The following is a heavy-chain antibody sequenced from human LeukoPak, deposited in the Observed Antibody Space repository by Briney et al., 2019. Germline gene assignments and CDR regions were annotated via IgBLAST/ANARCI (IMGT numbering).Heavy chain of an antibody. Sequence: PSETLSLTCTVSGGSVSSGSYYWSWIRQPPGKGLEWIGYFYYSGSTNYNPSLKSRVTISVDTSKNQFSLKLSSVTAADTAVYYCASSSSYYYYYYYGMDVWGQGTTVTVSS. D-gene: IGHD6-6*01. J-gene: IGHJ6*02. CDR2: FYYSGST. CDR3: ASSSSYYYYYYYGMDV. V-gene: IGHV4-61*01. CDR1: GGSVSSGSYY.